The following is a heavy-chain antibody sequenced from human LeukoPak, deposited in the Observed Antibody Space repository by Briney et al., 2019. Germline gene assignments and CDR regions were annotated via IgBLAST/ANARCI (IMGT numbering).Heavy chain of an antibody. J-gene: IGHJ5*02. CDR2: INPNSGGT. Sequence: ASVKVSCKASGYTFTGYYMHWVRQAPGQGLEWMGWINPNSGGTNSAQKFQGRVTMTRDTSISTAYMDLSRLRSDDTAVYYCAREAPYSTSSDWFDPWGQGTLVTVSS. CDR3: AREAPYSTSSDWFDP. D-gene: IGHD6-6*01. CDR1: GYTFTGYY. V-gene: IGHV1-2*02.